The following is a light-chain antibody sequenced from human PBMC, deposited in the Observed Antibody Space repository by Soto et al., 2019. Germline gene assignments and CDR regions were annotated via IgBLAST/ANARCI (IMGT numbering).Light chain of an antibody. CDR3: QQYNDWPPRT. CDR1: QSINSN. CDR2: GAS. J-gene: IGKJ1*01. Sequence: EIVMTQSPATLSVSPGERATLSCRASQSINSNLAWYQQKPGQAPRLLIYGASTRATAIPARFSGSGSGTEFTLNISSLQSEDFAVYYCQQYNDWPPRTFGQGTKVEIK. V-gene: IGKV3-15*01.